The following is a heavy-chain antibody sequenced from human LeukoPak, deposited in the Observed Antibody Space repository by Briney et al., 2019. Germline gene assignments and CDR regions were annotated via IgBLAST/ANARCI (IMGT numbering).Heavy chain of an antibody. J-gene: IGHJ3*02. CDR2: ISGSGDRT. CDR1: GFTFSSYG. Sequence: GGSLRLSCAASGFTFSSYGMHWVRQAPGKGPEWVSGISGSGDRTYYTDSVKGRFTISRDNSKNTLDLQMNGLRAEDTAVYFCAKRDNNDYYTGLHVFDIWGQGTMVTVSS. CDR3: AKRDNNDYYTGLHVFDI. V-gene: IGHV3-23*01. D-gene: IGHD3-22*01.